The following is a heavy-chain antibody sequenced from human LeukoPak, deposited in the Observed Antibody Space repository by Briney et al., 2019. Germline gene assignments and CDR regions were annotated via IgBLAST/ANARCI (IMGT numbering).Heavy chain of an antibody. V-gene: IGHV1-69*05. J-gene: IGHJ6*03. CDR3: ARGPYDFWSGYGAYYYMDV. Sequence: ASVKVSCKASGYTFTSYGISWVRQAPGQGLEWMGGIIPIFGTANYAQKFQGRVTITTDESTSTAYTELSSLRSEDTAVYYCARGPYDFWSGYGAYYYMDVWGKGTTVTVSS. CDR1: GYTFTSYG. D-gene: IGHD3-3*01. CDR2: IIPIFGTA.